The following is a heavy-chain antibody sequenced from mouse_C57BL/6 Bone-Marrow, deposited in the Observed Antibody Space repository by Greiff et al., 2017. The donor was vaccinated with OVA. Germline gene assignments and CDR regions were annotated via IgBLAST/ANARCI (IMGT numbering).Heavy chain of an antibody. CDR1: GYTFTSYG. J-gene: IGHJ4*01. CDR2: IYPRSGNT. D-gene: IGHD2-5*01. Sequence: VKLMESGAELARPGASVKLSCKASGYTFTSYGISWVKQRTGQGLEWIGEIYPRSGNTYYNEKFKGKATLTADKSSSTAYMELRSLTSEDSAVYFCARSNSNYDYYAMDYWGQGTSVTVSS. CDR3: ARSNSNYDYYAMDY. V-gene: IGHV1-81*01.